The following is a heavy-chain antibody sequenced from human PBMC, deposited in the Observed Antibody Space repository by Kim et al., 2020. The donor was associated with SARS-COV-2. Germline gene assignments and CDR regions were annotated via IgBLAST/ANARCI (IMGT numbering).Heavy chain of an antibody. CDR3: SRDNGGYSWDH. V-gene: IGHV3-49*03. CDR2: IRSKVYGGTA. J-gene: IGHJ4*02. D-gene: IGHD5-18*01. Sequence: GGSLRLSCTASGFFFGDYAMSWFRQAPGKGLEWVGYIRSKVYGGTADYAASVKGRFTVSRDDSKNIAYLQMSSLETDDTAIYYCSRDNGGYSWDHWGQGNLVTVSS. CDR1: GFFFGDYA.